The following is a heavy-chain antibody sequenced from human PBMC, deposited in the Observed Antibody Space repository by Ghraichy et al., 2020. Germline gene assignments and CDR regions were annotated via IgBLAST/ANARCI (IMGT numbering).Heavy chain of an antibody. CDR1: GGSFSGYY. J-gene: IGHJ6*03. V-gene: IGHV4-34*01. Sequence: LSLTCAVYGGSFSGYYWSWIRQPPGKGLEWIGEINHSGSTNYNPSLKSRVTISVDTSKNQFSLKLSSVTAADTAVYYCARGRGYSYGYAYYYYYMDVWGKGTTVTVSS. D-gene: IGHD5-18*01. CDR2: INHSGST. CDR3: ARGRGYSYGYAYYYYYMDV.